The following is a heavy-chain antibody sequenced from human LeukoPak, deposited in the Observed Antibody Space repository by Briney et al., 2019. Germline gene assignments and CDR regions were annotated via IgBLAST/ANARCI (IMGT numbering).Heavy chain of an antibody. J-gene: IGHJ4*02. V-gene: IGHV4-39*01. CDR2: FYPGGST. CDR1: GGSIISGTYY. Sequence: SETLSLTCTVSGGSIISGTYYWGWIRQTPGKALEWIGSFYPGGSTYYNPSLKSRVTISVDTSKNQFSLKLSSVTAADTAVYYYAGNHDYWGQGTLVTVSS. CDR3: AGNHDY.